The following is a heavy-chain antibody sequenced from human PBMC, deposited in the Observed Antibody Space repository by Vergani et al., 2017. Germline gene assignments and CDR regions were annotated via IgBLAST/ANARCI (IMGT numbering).Heavy chain of an antibody. V-gene: IGHV1-2*02. D-gene: IGHD2-2*01. CDR3: ARGYCSSTSCDDAFDI. Sequence: QVKVGQSGAEVKTPGASVKVSCKASGYTFTGYYMHWVRQAPGQGLEWMGWINPNSGGTNYAQKFQGRVTMTRDTSISTDYMELSRLRSDDTAVYDCARGYCSSTSCDDAFDIWGQGTMVTVSS. CDR1: GYTFTGYY. J-gene: IGHJ3*02. CDR2: INPNSGGT.